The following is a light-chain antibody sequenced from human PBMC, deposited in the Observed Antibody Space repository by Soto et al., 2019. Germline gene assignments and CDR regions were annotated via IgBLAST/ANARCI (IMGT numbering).Light chain of an antibody. CDR2: EVS. J-gene: IGLJ1*01. CDR1: SSDVGGYNY. CDR3: SSYTSSSTLV. Sequence: QSALTQPASVSGSPGQSITISCTGTSSDVGGYNYVSWYQQHPGKAPKLMIYEVSNRPSGVSNRFSGSKPGNTASLTISGLQAEDEADYYCSSYTSSSTLVFGTGTKVTV. V-gene: IGLV2-14*01.